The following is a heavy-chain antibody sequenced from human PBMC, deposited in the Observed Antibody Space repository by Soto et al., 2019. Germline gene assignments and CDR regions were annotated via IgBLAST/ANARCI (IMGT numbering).Heavy chain of an antibody. CDR2: ISYDGSNK. D-gene: IGHD3-10*01. CDR3: AREGVTMVRGVSDAFDI. Sequence: GGSLRLSCAASGFTFSSYAMHWVRQAPGKGLEWVAVISYDGSNKYYADSVKGRFIISRDNSKNTLYLQMNSLRAEDTAVYYCAREGVTMVRGVSDAFDIWGQGTMVTVSS. J-gene: IGHJ3*02. CDR1: GFTFSSYA. V-gene: IGHV3-30*04.